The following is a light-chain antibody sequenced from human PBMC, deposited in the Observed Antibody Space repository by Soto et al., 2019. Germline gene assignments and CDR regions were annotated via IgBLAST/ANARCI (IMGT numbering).Light chain of an antibody. Sequence: VLTQSPATLSVPRGQRATLSCRASLFIITNLVWYQQKPGQTPRLLMYEASNGATGIPDRFSGSGSGTDFTLTISRLEPEDFAVYYCQQYGSSGTFGQGTKVDI. V-gene: IGKV3-20*01. J-gene: IGKJ1*01. CDR2: EAS. CDR1: LFIITN. CDR3: QQYGSSGT.